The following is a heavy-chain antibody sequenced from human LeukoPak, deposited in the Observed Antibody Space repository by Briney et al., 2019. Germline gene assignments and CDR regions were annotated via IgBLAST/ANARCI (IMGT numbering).Heavy chain of an antibody. CDR3: ARGYCSSTTCYYYYYMDV. CDR2: ISAYNGNT. CDR1: GYTFTSYG. Sequence: GASVKVSCKASGYTFTSYGISWVRQAPGQGLEWMGWISAYNGNTNYAQKLQGRVTMTTDTSTSTAYMELRSLRSDDTAVYYYARGYCSSTTCYYYYYMDVWGKGTTVTVSS. D-gene: IGHD2-2*01. J-gene: IGHJ6*03. V-gene: IGHV1-18*01.